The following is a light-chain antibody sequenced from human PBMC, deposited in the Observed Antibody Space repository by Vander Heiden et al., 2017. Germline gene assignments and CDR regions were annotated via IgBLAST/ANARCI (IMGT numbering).Light chain of an antibody. J-gene: IGKJ2*01. V-gene: IGKV1-39*01. CDR1: QSISSY. CDR3: QQSYSTPDT. CDR2: AAS. Sequence: DIQMTQSPSSLSASVGDRVTITCRASQSISSYLNWHQQKPGKAPKLLIYAASSLQSGVPSRFSGSGSGTDFTLTISSLQPEDFATYYCQQSYSTPDTFGQGTKLEI.